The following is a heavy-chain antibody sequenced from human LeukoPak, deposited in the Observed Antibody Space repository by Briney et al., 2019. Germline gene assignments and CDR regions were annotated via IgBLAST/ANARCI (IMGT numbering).Heavy chain of an antibody. D-gene: IGHD3-10*01. CDR1: GFTLSSYA. CDR3: ARGVRYYGSGSYYLDY. CDR2: ISVSGNT. Sequence: GGSLRLSCAASGFTLSSYAMSWVRQGPGKGLEWVSAISVSGNTYHADSVKGRFTISRDSSKNSLYLQMNSLRAEDTAVYYCARGVRYYGSGSYYLDYWGQGTLVTVSS. J-gene: IGHJ4*02. V-gene: IGHV3-23*01.